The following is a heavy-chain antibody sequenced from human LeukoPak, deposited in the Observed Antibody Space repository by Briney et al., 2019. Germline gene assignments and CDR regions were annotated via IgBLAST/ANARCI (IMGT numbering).Heavy chain of an antibody. V-gene: IGHV3-30-3*01. J-gene: IGHJ4*02. CDR1: EFIFSTYA. Sequence: GGSLRLSCAASEFIFSTYAMHWVRQAPGKGLEWLAVISSDGSNKYYADSVKGRFTISRDNSKNTLYLQMNSLRAEDTAVYYCAKDRYYYDSSGYFDYWGQGTLVTVSS. CDR3: AKDRYYYDSSGYFDY. CDR2: ISSDGSNK. D-gene: IGHD3-22*01.